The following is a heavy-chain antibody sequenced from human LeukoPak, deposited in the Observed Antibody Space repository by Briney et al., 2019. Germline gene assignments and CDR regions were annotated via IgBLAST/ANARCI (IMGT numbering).Heavy chain of an antibody. D-gene: IGHD3-3*01. CDR3: AREQSGYYGGGGLDP. CDR2: IYYSGST. J-gene: IGHJ5*02. Sequence: SQTLSLTCTLSGGSISSGGYYWRWIRQHPGKGLEWIGYIYYSGSTYYNPSLKSRVTISVDTSKNQFSLKLSSVTAADTAVYYCAREQSGYYGGGGLDPWGQGTLVTVSS. CDR1: GGSISSGGYY. V-gene: IGHV4-31*03.